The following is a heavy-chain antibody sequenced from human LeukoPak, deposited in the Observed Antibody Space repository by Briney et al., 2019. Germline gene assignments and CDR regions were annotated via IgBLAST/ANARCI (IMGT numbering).Heavy chain of an antibody. CDR2: IYPGDSDT. D-gene: IGHD6-6*01. CDR3: ARGPYSSSSEVGDY. V-gene: IGHV5-51*01. J-gene: IGHJ4*02. Sequence: GESLKISCKGSGYSFTSYWIGWVLQMAGKGLEWMVIIYPGDSDTRYSPSFQGQVTISADKSISTAYLQWSSLKASDTAMYYCARGPYSSSSEVGDYWGQGTLVTVSS. CDR1: GYSFTSYW.